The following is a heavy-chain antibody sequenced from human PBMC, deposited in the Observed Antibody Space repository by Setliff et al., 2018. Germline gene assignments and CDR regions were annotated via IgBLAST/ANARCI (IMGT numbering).Heavy chain of an antibody. V-gene: IGHV1-18*01. J-gene: IGHJ4*02. D-gene: IGHD2-8*01. CDR2: ISAYNGHT. CDR3: LRLVRYCTTIACHRTLGEEV. CDR1: GYNFSESI. Sequence: ASVKVSCKASGYNFSESIVSWVRQAPGQGLEWMGWISAYNGHTYSAQKFQARVTLTTDTSTNMAYMELRGLRSDDTAIYYCLRLVRYCTTIACHRTLGEEVWGQGTLVTVSS.